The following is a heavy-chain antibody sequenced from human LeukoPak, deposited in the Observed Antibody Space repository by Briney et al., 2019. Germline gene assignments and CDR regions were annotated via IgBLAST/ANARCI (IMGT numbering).Heavy chain of an antibody. D-gene: IGHD2-15*01. CDR1: GGSISSSSYY. J-gene: IGHJ5*02. CDR3: AREYCSGGSCYSSWFDP. V-gene: IGHV4-39*07. CDR2: INYSGTT. Sequence: SETLSLTCTVSGGSISSSSYYWSWIRQPPGKGLEWIGTINYSGTTYYNPSLKSRVTISVDTSKNQFSLKLSSVTAADTAVYYCAREYCSGGSCYSSWFDPWGQGTLVTVSS.